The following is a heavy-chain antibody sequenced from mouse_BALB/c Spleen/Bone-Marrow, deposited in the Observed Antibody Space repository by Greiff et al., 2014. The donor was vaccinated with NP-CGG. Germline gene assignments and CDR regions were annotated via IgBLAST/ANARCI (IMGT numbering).Heavy chain of an antibody. D-gene: IGHD4-1*01. CDR1: GFTFSSFG. CDR2: ISSGSTSI. Sequence: EVKLMESGGGLVQPGGSRKLSCAASGFTFSSFGMRWVRQAPERGLEWVAYISSGSTSIFYSDTVRGRFTISRDNPKNTLFLQMTSLTSEDTAMYYCARGGNWDDFDVWGAGTTVTVSS. CDR3: ARGGNWDDFDV. J-gene: IGHJ1*01. V-gene: IGHV5-17*02.